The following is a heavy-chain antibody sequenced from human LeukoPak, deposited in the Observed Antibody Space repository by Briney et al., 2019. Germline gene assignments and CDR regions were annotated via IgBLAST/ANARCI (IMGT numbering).Heavy chain of an antibody. J-gene: IGHJ4*02. CDR1: GGSISSYY. D-gene: IGHD4-17*01. Sequence: SETLSLTCTVSGGSISSYYWSWIRQPPGKGLEWIGYIYYSGSTNYNPSLKSRVTISVDTSKDQFSLKLSSVTAADTAVYYCARLSYGDYEDNWGQGTLVTVSS. V-gene: IGHV4-59*08. CDR3: ARLSYGDYEDN. CDR2: IYYSGST.